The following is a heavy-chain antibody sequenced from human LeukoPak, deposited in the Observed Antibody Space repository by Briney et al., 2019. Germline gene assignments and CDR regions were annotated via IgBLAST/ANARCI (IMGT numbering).Heavy chain of an antibody. V-gene: IGHV3-49*03. J-gene: IGHJ4*02. CDR2: IRSKAYGGTT. Sequence: GGSLRLSCTASGFTFGDYAMGWFRQAPGKGLEWVGFIRSKAYGGTTEYAASVKGRFTISRDDSKSIAYLQMNSLKTEDTAVYYCTRDEVGYSYGFDYWGQGTLVTVSS. CDR3: TRDEVGYSYGFDY. D-gene: IGHD5-18*01. CDR1: GFTFGDYA.